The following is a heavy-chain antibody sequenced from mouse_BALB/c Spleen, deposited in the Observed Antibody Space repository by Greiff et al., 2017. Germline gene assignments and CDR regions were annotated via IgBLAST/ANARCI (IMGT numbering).Heavy chain of an antibody. CDR3: ARSGGGDY. V-gene: IGHV14-3*02. Sequence: DVKLVESGAELVKPGASVKLSCTASGFNIKDTYMHWVKQRPEQGLEWIGRIDPANGNTKYDPKFQGKATITADTSSNTAYLQLSSLTSEDTAVYYCARSGGGDYWGQGTTLTVSS. J-gene: IGHJ2*01. D-gene: IGHD1-1*02. CDR2: IDPANGNT. CDR1: GFNIKDTY.